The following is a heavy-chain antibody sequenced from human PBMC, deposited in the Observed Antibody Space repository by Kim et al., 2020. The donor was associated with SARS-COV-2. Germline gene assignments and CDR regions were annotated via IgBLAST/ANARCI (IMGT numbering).Heavy chain of an antibody. CDR2: TYYYMSKWYS. J-gene: IGHJ6*02. V-gene: IGHV6-1*01. CDR3: AIDVNTGNGMDV. Sequence: SQTLSLTCAISGDTVSSKSASWNWIRQSPSRGLEWLGRTYYYMSKWYSDYAVSVKSRIAINPDTSKNQFSLQLNSVTPEDTAVYYCAIDVNTGNGMDVWGQGTTVTVSS. CDR1: GDTVSSKSAS.